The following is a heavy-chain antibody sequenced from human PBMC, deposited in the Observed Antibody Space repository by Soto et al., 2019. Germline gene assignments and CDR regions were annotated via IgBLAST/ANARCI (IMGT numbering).Heavy chain of an antibody. CDR3: AKTGGTSLYGIVY. Sequence: PGESLKISFTGSGYIFTNYWLGWVRQMSLKGLEWMGIIYPGDSDTRYSPSFQGQVTISVDKSISTAYLQWSSLKASDTAMYYCAKTGGTSLYGIVYWGQGTTVTVSS. CDR1: GYIFTNYW. CDR2: IYPGDSDT. D-gene: IGHD2-2*01. V-gene: IGHV5-51*01. J-gene: IGHJ6*01.